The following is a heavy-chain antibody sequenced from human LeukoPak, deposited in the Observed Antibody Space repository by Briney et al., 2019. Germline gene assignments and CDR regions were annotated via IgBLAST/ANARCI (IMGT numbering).Heavy chain of an antibody. V-gene: IGHV5-10-1*01. D-gene: IGHD3-22*01. CDR3: ARPLKPLYYYDSSGYYKPDAFDI. CDR1: GYSFTSYW. CDR2: IDPSDSYT. J-gene: IGHJ3*02. Sequence: GESLKISFKGSGYSFTSYWISWVRQMPGKGLEWMGRIDPSDSYTNYSPSFQGHVTISADKSISTAYLQWSSLKASDTAMYYCARPLKPLYYYDSSGYYKPDAFDIWGQGTMVTVSS.